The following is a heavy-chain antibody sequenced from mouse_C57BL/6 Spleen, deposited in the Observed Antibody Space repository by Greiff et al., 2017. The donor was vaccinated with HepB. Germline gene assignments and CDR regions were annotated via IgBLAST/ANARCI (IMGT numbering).Heavy chain of an antibody. Sequence: DVKLVESGGGLVQPGGSLSLSCAASGFTFTDYYMSWVRQPPGKALEWLGFIRNKANGYTTEYSASVKGRFTISRDNSQSILYLQMNALRAEDSATYYCARYKAAQDSLYAMDYWGQGTSVTVSS. J-gene: IGHJ4*01. D-gene: IGHD3-2*02. CDR3: ARYKAAQDSLYAMDY. CDR1: GFTFTDYY. V-gene: IGHV7-3*01. CDR2: IRNKANGYTT.